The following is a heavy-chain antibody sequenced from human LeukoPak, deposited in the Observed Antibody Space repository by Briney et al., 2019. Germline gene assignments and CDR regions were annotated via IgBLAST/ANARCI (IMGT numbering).Heavy chain of an antibody. Sequence: ASVKVSCKASGYIFTDYYMHWVRQAPGQGLEWMGWINPNSGGTNYAQKFQGRVTMTRDTSISTAYMELSRLRSDDAAVYYCARAISGSYYDYWGQGTLVPVSS. D-gene: IGHD1-26*01. J-gene: IGHJ4*02. CDR1: GYIFTDYY. CDR2: INPNSGGT. CDR3: ARAISGSYYDY. V-gene: IGHV1-2*02.